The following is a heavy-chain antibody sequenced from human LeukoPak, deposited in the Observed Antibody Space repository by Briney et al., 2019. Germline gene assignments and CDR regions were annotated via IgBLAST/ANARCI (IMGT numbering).Heavy chain of an antibody. D-gene: IGHD3-16*01. Sequence: GGSLRLSCAASGFTFLNYWMSWVRQVPGKGLEWVANIKQDGSEKYYVDSVKGRFTISRDNTKNSLYLQMNSLRAEDTAVYYCVRAQSAEVRDYRPHWGQGTLVIVSS. V-gene: IGHV3-7*01. CDR3: VRAQSAEVRDYRPH. CDR2: IKQDGSEK. J-gene: IGHJ4*02. CDR1: GFTFLNYW.